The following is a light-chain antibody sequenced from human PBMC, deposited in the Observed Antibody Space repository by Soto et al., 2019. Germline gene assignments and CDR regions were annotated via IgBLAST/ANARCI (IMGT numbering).Light chain of an antibody. J-gene: IGLJ3*02. CDR3: SSFTISSTWV. V-gene: IGLV2-14*01. CDR1: SSDVGGYNY. CDR2: EVT. Sequence: QSALTQPASVSGSPGQSITISCTGTSSDVGGYNYISWYQQYPGKAPKLIIYEVTNRPSGVSNRFSGSKSGNTASLTISGLQAEDEADYYCSSFTISSTWVFGGGTKLTVL.